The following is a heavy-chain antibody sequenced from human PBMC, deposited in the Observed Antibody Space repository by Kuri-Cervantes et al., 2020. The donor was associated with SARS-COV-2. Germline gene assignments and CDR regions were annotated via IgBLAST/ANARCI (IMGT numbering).Heavy chain of an antibody. CDR3: ARGLELRSGYFDY. Sequence: SVKVSCKASGGTFSSYAISWVRQAPGQGLEWMGRIIPILGIANYAQKFQGRATITADKSTSTAYMELSSLRSEDTAVYYCARGLELRSGYFDYWGQGTLVTVSS. CDR2: IIPILGIA. J-gene: IGHJ4*02. CDR1: GGTFSSYA. D-gene: IGHD1-7*01. V-gene: IGHV1-69*04.